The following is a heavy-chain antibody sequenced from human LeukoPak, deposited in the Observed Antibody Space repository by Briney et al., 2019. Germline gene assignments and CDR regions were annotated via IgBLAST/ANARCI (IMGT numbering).Heavy chain of an antibody. D-gene: IGHD2-15*01. Sequence: GGSLRLSCAASGFTFSSYWMSWVRQVPGKGLEWVANIDQDGSEKYYVDSVKGRFTISRDNSKNTLYLQMNSLRAEDTAVYYCAKDLVVIAATQMDVWGKGTTVTVSS. V-gene: IGHV3-7*03. CDR1: GFTFSSYW. CDR2: IDQDGSEK. CDR3: AKDLVVIAATQMDV. J-gene: IGHJ6*04.